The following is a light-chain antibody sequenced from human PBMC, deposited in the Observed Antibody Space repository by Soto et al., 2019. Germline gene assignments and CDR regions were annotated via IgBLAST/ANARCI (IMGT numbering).Light chain of an antibody. CDR3: QQRSNWPPIT. CDR2: DAS. V-gene: IGKV3-11*01. Sequence: EIVLTQSPATLSLSPGERATLSSRASQSVSSYLAWYQHKPGQAPRLLIYDASNRATGIPARFSGSGSGTDFTLTISSLEREDFAVYYCQQRSNWPPITFGQGTRLEIK. CDR1: QSVSSY. J-gene: IGKJ5*01.